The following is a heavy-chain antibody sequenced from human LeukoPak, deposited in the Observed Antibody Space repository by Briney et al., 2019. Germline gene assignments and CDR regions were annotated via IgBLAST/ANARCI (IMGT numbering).Heavy chain of an antibody. V-gene: IGHV3-11*04. J-gene: IGHJ4*02. CDR3: ARDSGYSGNSGYFDY. CDR2: ISGRSTTM. CDR1: GFTFSDYY. D-gene: IGHD4-23*01. Sequence: GGSLRLSCAASGFTFSDYYMSWIRQAPGKGLEWVSYISGRSTTMYNADSVKGRFTISRDNAKNSLYLQMNSLRAEDTAVYYCARDSGYSGNSGYFDYWGQGTLVTVSS.